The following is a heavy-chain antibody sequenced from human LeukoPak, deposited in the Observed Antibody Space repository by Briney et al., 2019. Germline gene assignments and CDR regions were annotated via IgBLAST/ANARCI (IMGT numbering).Heavy chain of an antibody. CDR1: GYTFINYG. D-gene: IGHD2-21*02. Sequence: ASVKVSCKASGYTFINYGISWVRQAPGQGLEWMGWISTYNGNTNYAQKLQGRVTMTTDTYTSTAYMELRSLRSDDTAMYYCARGSYCGGDCYSLDYWGQGTLVTVSS. CDR3: ARGSYCGGDCYSLDY. V-gene: IGHV1-18*01. J-gene: IGHJ4*02. CDR2: ISTYNGNT.